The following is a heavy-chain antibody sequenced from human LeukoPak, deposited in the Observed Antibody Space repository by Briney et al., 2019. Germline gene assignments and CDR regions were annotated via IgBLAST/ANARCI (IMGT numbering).Heavy chain of an antibody. CDR2: INHSGRT. Sequence: SETLSLTCGVYGGSLSGYYWSWIRQPPGKGLDWIGDINHSGRTNNNPSLKSRVTISVDTSKNQFSLKLSSVTAADTAVYYCASTMVRGVIRSWGQGTLVTVSS. CDR3: ASTMVRGVIRS. CDR1: GGSLSGYY. J-gene: IGHJ4*02. D-gene: IGHD3-10*01. V-gene: IGHV4-34*01.